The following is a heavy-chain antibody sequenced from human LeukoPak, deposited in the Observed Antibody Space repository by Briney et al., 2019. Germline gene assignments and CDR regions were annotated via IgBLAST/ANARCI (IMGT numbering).Heavy chain of an antibody. CDR1: GFTFSGYS. J-gene: IGHJ6*02. CDR3: ARDSTYSGYDWFYYYYGMDV. D-gene: IGHD5-12*01. Sequence: GGSLRLSCAASGFTFSGYSMNWVRQAPGKGLEWVSSISSSSSYIYYADSVKGRFTISRDNAKNSLYLQMNSLRAEDTAVYYCARDSTYSGYDWFYYYYGMDVWGQGTTVTVSS. V-gene: IGHV3-21*01. CDR2: ISSSSSYI.